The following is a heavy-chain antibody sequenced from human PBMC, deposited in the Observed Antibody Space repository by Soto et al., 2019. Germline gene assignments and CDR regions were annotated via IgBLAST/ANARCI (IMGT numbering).Heavy chain of an antibody. Sequence: QVQLVESGGGVVQPGRSLRLSCAASGFTFSSYGMHWVRQAPGKGLEWVAVISYDGSNKYYADSVKGRFTISRDNSKNTLYRPMNSLRAEDTAVYYCAKEPGIAVVVSYYWCQGTLVTVSS. CDR3: AKEPGIAVVVSYY. D-gene: IGHD6-19*01. V-gene: IGHV3-30*18. CDR1: GFTFSSYG. J-gene: IGHJ4*02. CDR2: ISYDGSNK.